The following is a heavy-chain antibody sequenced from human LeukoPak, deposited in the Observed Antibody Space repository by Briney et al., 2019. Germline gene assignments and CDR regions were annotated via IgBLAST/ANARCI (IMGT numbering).Heavy chain of an antibody. D-gene: IGHD1-1*01. V-gene: IGHV4-4*07. Sequence: PSETLSLTCTVSDGSINVYWSWSRQPAGQGLEWIGRIRSTGSTNYNPSLKSRVTMSVDTSKNQFSLVLNSVTAADTAVYYCARDMRQQLRFYYYMDVWGKGTTVTVSS. CDR1: DGSINVY. CDR2: IRSTGST. CDR3: ARDMRQQLRFYYYMDV. J-gene: IGHJ6*03.